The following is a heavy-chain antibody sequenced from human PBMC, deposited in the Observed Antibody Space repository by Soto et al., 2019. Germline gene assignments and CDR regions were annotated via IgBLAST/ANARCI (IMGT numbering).Heavy chain of an antibody. D-gene: IGHD1-26*01. V-gene: IGHV4-34*01. CDR1: GGSFSGYY. CDR2: INHSGST. J-gene: IGHJ4*02. CDR3: ASIGSYRSFDY. Sequence: TLSLTCAVYGGSFSGYYWSWIRHPPGKGLEWIGEINHSGSTNYNPSLKSRVTISVDTSKNQFSLKLSSVTAADTAVYYCASIGSYRSFDYWGQGTLVTVSS.